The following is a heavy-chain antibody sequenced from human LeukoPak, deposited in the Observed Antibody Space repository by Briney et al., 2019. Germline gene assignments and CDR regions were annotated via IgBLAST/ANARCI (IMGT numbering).Heavy chain of an antibody. CDR1: GFTFTSHG. J-gene: IGHJ4*02. Sequence: GGSLRLSCSASGFTFTSHGMHWVRQAPGKGLQYYAGSVKGRFTIFRDSSKNTVYLQMNSLTAEDTAVYYCVREGLERRTNFDYWGQGTLVSVSS. D-gene: IGHD1-1*01. V-gene: IGHV3-64D*06. CDR3: VREGLERRTNFDY.